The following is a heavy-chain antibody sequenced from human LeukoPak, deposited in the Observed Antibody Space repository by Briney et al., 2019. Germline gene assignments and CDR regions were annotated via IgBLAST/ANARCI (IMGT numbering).Heavy chain of an antibody. D-gene: IGHD3-16*02. J-gene: IGHJ5*02. V-gene: IGHV1-2*02. CDR1: GYTFTGYY. CDR2: INPNSGGT. Sequence: ASVKVSFKASGYTFTGYYMHWVRQAPGQGLEWMGWINPNSGGTNYAQKFQGRVTMTRNTSISTAYMELSRLRSDDTAVYYCARSDYYVWGSYRWTHFDPWGQGTLVTVSS. CDR3: ARSDYYVWGSYRWTHFDP.